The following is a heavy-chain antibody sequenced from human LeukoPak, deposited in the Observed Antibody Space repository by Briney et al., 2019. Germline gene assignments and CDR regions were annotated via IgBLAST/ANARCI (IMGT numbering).Heavy chain of an antibody. D-gene: IGHD2/OR15-2a*01. CDR1: GFTFSHYA. J-gene: IGHJ4*02. V-gene: IGHV3-33*08. CDR3: AREGPRGNSQFDY. Sequence: PGRSLRLSCAASGFTFSHYAMHWVRQAPGKGLEWVALIWYDGSNKYYTDSVKGRLTISRDNSKDTLFLQMNGLRAEDTAVYYCAREGPRGNSQFDYWGQGTLVTVSS. CDR2: IWYDGSNK.